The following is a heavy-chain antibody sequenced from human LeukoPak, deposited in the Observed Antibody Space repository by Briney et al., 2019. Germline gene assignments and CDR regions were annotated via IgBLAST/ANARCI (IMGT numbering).Heavy chain of an antibody. Sequence: GGSLRLSCAASGLTFRNFWMCWVRQAPGKGLEWAATIKQDGSGQYYVDSVKGRFTISRDNAQNSLYLQMNNLRAEDTAVYYCARSYGHSIDYWGQGTLVAVSS. CDR3: ARSYGHSIDY. CDR2: IKQDGSGQ. D-gene: IGHD3-10*01. V-gene: IGHV3-7*01. CDR1: GLTFRNFW. J-gene: IGHJ4*02.